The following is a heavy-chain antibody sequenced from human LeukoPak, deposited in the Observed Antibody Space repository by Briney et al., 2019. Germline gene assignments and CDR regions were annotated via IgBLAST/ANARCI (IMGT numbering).Heavy chain of an antibody. CDR3: AKTQVAGTVHYGMDV. D-gene: IGHD6-19*01. Sequence: GGSLRLSCAASGFTFSSYAMSWVRQAPGKGLEWVSAISGSGGSTYYADSVKGRFTISRDNSKNTLYLQMNSLRAEDTAVYYCAKTQVAGTVHYGMDVWGQGTTVTVSS. V-gene: IGHV3-23*01. J-gene: IGHJ6*02. CDR2: ISGSGGST. CDR1: GFTFSSYA.